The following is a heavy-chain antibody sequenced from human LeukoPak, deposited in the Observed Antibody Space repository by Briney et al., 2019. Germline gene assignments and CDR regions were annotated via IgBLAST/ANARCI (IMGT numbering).Heavy chain of an antibody. CDR2: TRSKERSDTT. Sequence: PGGSLCLSCAASGFVFSDHYMGWVRQAPGKGLEWVGRTRSKERSDTTQYAASVKGRFSISRDDSKNSLFLQMNRLQTEDTAVYYCVRFALATRYLDCWGQGTLVTVSS. D-gene: IGHD5-24*01. CDR1: GFVFSDHY. J-gene: IGHJ4*02. CDR3: VRFALATRYLDC. V-gene: IGHV3-72*01.